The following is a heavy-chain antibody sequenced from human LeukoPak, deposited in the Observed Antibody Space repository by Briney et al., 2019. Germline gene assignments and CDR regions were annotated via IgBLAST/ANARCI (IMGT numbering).Heavy chain of an antibody. CDR2: ISGSGGST. J-gene: IGHJ4*02. D-gene: IGHD1-1*01. Sequence: PGGSLRLSCAASGFTFSSYAMSWVRQAPGKGLEWVSGISGSGGSTYYGDSVKGRFTISRDNSKNTLYLQMNSLRAEDTALYYCASYACCSNNWHSLNFWGQGTLVTVSS. CDR1: GFTFSSYA. V-gene: IGHV3-23*01. CDR3: ASYACCSNNWHSLNF.